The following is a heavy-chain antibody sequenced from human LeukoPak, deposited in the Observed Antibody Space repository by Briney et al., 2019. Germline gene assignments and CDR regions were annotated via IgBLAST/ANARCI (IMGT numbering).Heavy chain of an antibody. Sequence: GGSLRLSCAASGFTFSNYGMHWVRQAPGKGLEWVALIRYDGSNKYYADSVKGQFTISRVNSKNTLYLQMNSLRAEDTAVYYCAKSYCSGGSCFSDYWGQGTLVTVSS. CDR1: GFTFSNYG. V-gene: IGHV3-30*02. J-gene: IGHJ4*02. CDR2: IRYDGSNK. D-gene: IGHD2-15*01. CDR3: AKSYCSGGSCFSDY.